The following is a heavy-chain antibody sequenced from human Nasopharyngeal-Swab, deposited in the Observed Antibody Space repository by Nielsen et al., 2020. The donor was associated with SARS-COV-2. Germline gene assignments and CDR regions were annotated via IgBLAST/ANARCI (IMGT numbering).Heavy chain of an antibody. CDR2: ISGGGTT. Sequence: GGSLRLSCAASGFTFSNYATTWVRQAPGKGLEWVSYISGGGTTYYADSVKGRFTVSRDNSRNTLHLQVNSLRVEDTAVYYCAKDWGLWLQAYYFDYWGQGTLVTVSS. J-gene: IGHJ4*02. D-gene: IGHD5-18*01. CDR1: GFTFSNYA. CDR3: AKDWGLWLQAYYFDY. V-gene: IGHV3-23*01.